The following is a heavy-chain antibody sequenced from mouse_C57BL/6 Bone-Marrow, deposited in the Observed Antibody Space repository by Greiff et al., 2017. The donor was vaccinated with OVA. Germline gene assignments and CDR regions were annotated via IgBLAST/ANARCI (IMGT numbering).Heavy chain of an antibody. CDR2: INPGSGGT. V-gene: IGHV1-54*01. CDR3: ARFPYYYGSSHWYFDV. Sequence: VMLVESGAELVRPGTSVKVSCKASGYAFTNYLIEWVKQRPGQGLEWIGVINPGSGGTNYNEKFKGKATLTADKSSSTAYMQLSSLTSEDSAVYFCARFPYYYGSSHWYFDVWGTGTTVTVSS. J-gene: IGHJ1*03. D-gene: IGHD1-1*01. CDR1: GYAFTNYL.